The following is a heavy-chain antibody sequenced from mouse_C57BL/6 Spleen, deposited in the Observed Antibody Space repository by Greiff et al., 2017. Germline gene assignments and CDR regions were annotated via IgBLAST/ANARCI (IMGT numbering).Heavy chain of an antibody. CDR2: IDPSDSYT. CDR3: ARSDYYGSGY. D-gene: IGHD1-1*01. CDR1: GYTFTSYW. V-gene: IGHV1-50*01. J-gene: IGHJ2*01. Sequence: QVQLQQPGAELVKPGASVKLSCKASGYTFTSYWMQWVKQRPGQGLEWIGEIDPSDSYTNYNQKFKGKATLTVDTSSSTAYMQLSSLTSEDSAVYYCARSDYYGSGYWGQGTTLTVSS.